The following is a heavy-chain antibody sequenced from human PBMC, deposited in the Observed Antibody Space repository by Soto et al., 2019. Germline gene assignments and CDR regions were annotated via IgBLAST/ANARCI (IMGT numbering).Heavy chain of an antibody. D-gene: IGHD1-26*01. J-gene: IGHJ5*02. Sequence: GSLRLSSAASGFTFSRYWMSWVRQVPGKGLEWVANLNQDGREKYYVDSVKGRFTISRDNAKNSLFLEMNSLRVEDTAMYYCAREPSGIDLWGQGTLVTVSS. CDR3: AREPSGIDL. V-gene: IGHV3-7*01. CDR2: LNQDGREK. CDR1: GFTFSRYW.